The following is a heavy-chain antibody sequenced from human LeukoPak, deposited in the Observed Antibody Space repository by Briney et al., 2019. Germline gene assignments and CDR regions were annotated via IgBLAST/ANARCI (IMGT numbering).Heavy chain of an antibody. J-gene: IGHJ3*02. Sequence: GGSLRLSCAASGFTFSSYSMSWVRQAPGKGLEWVSSISSSSSYLYYADSMKGRFTISRDNAKNSLYLQMNSLRAEDTAVYYCARVAEAAAFDIWGQGTMVTVSS. CDR3: ARVAEAAAFDI. CDR2: ISSSSSYL. CDR1: GFTFSSYS. V-gene: IGHV3-21*01. D-gene: IGHD6-25*01.